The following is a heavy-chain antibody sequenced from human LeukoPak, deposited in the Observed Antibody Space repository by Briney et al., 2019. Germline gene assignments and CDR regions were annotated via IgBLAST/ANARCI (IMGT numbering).Heavy chain of an antibody. CDR2: IKQDGSEK. J-gene: IGHJ4*02. CDR1: GFTFSSYA. D-gene: IGHD3-16*01. V-gene: IGHV3-7*01. CDR3: VRAQGLGESENH. Sequence: GGSLRLSCAASGFTFSSYAMSWVRQAPGKGLEWVANIKQDGSEKYYVVSVEGRFTISRDNAKNSLLLQMNSLRAEDTAVYYCVRAQGLGESENHWGQGTLVTVSS.